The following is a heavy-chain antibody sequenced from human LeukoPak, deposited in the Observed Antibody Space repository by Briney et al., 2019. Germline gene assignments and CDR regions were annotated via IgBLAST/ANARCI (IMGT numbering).Heavy chain of an antibody. CDR2: IYYSGST. V-gene: IGHV4-59*08. D-gene: IGHD2-8*01. J-gene: IGHJ5*02. CDR1: GGSISSYY. CDR3: ARTKDSWFDP. Sequence: PSETLSLICTVSGGSISSYYWSWIRQPPGKGLEWIGYIYYSGSTNYNPSLKSRVTISVDTSKNQFSLKLSSVTAADTAVYYCARTKDSWFDPWGQGTLVTVSS.